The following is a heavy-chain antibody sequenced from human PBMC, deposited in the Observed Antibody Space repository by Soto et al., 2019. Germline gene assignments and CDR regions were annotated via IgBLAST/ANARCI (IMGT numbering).Heavy chain of an antibody. Sequence: GGSLRLSCAASGFTFSDYYMSWIRQAPGKGLEWVSYISSSGSTIYYADSVKGRFTISRDNAKNSLYLQMNSLRAEDTAVYYCARDQRYCSSTSCPMDVWGKGTTVTVSS. D-gene: IGHD2-2*01. V-gene: IGHV3-11*01. J-gene: IGHJ6*04. CDR2: ISSSGSTI. CDR3: ARDQRYCSSTSCPMDV. CDR1: GFTFSDYY.